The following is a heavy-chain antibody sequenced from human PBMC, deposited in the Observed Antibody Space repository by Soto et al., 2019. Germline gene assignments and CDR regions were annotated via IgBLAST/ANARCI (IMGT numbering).Heavy chain of an antibody. D-gene: IGHD3-16*01. Sequence: GGSLRLSCVVSGFSFSNYAMTWVRQAAGKGMEWISAITGGGETTFYADSVKGRFTLSRDNSMNTLYLPLNSLRGQDTVVDYCVRDHPGVAYVHRYFQQWGQGTLVTAPQ. CDR1: GFSFSNYA. CDR2: ITGGGETT. CDR3: VRDHPGVAYVHRYFQQ. V-gene: IGHV3-23*01. J-gene: IGHJ1*01.